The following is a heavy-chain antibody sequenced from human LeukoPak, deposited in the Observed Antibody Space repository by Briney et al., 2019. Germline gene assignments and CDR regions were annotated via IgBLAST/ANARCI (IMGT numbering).Heavy chain of an antibody. Sequence: SETLSLTCTVSGGSISSGGYYWSWIRQHPGKGLEWIGYIYYSGSTYYNPSLKSRVTISVDTSKNQFSLKLSSVTAAGTAVYYCARAPQPRLAETRGFDYWGQGTLVTVSS. J-gene: IGHJ4*02. CDR2: IYYSGST. CDR3: ARAPQPRLAETRGFDY. CDR1: GGSISSGGYY. D-gene: IGHD3-10*01. V-gene: IGHV4-31*03.